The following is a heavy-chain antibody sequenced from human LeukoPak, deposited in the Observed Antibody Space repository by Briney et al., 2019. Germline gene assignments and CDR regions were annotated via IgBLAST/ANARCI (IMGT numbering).Heavy chain of an antibody. CDR1: GYTFTSYD. V-gene: IGHV1-69*13. J-gene: IGHJ4*02. D-gene: IGHD3-10*01. CDR2: IIPIFGTA. Sequence: SVKVSCKASGYTFTSYDINWVRQAPGQGLEWMGGIIPIFGTANYAQKFQGRVTITADESTSTAYMELSSLRSEDTAVYYCARAMVRGVITSFDYWGQGTLVTVSS. CDR3: ARAMVRGVITSFDY.